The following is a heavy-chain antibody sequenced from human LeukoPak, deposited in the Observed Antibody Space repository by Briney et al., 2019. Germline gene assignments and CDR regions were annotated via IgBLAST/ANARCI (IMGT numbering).Heavy chain of an antibody. V-gene: IGHV3-9*01. CDR1: GFTFDDYA. Sequence: PGRSLRLSCAASGFTFDDYAMHWVRQAPGKGLEWVSGISWNSGSIGYADSVKGRFTISRDNAKNSLYLQMNSLRAEDTALYYCAKALGWLQHGAFDIWGQGTMVTVSS. J-gene: IGHJ3*02. CDR3: AKALGWLQHGAFDI. CDR2: ISWNSGSI. D-gene: IGHD5-24*01.